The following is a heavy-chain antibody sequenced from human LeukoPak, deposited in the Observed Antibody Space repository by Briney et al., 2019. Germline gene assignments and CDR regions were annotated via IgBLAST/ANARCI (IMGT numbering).Heavy chain of an antibody. Sequence: GGSLRLSCAASGFTFSSYGMSWVRQAPGKGLEWVSAISGSGGSTYYADSVKGRFTISRDNSKNTLYLQMNSLRAEDTAVYYCAKVVRLGDYYYDSSGYYYEGVYFDYWGQGTLVTVSS. CDR2: ISGSGGST. D-gene: IGHD3-22*01. CDR3: AKVVRLGDYYYDSSGYYYEGVYFDY. CDR1: GFTFSSYG. J-gene: IGHJ4*02. V-gene: IGHV3-23*01.